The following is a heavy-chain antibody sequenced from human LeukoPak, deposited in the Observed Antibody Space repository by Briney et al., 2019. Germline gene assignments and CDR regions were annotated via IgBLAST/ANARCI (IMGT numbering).Heavy chain of an antibody. V-gene: IGHV1-2*02. CDR1: GCTFNGYY. J-gene: IGHJ4*02. CDR3: ARVPFGSGSYSDY. CDR2: TNPNSGGT. D-gene: IGHD3-10*01. Sequence: AASVKVSCKASGCTFNGYYIHWVRQAPGQGLEWMGWTNPNSGGTNYAQKFQGRVTMTRDRSISTAYMELSRLRSDDTAVYYCARVPFGSGSYSDYWGQGTLVTVSS.